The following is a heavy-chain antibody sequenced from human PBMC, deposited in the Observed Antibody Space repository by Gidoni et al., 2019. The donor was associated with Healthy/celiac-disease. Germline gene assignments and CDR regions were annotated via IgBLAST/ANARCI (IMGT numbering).Heavy chain of an antibody. CDR2: INHGGST. J-gene: IGHJ2*01. V-gene: IGHV4-34*01. CDR1: GGSVSGYY. CDR3: ARGVRWWLHWYFDL. Sequence: QVQLQQWGAGLLKPSETMSLTCAVYGGSVSGYYWSWIRQPPGKGLEWIGGINHGGSTNYNPSLKSRVTISVDTSTNQFSLKLSSVTAADTAVYYCARGVRWWLHWYFDLWGRGTLVTVSS. D-gene: IGHD2-15*01.